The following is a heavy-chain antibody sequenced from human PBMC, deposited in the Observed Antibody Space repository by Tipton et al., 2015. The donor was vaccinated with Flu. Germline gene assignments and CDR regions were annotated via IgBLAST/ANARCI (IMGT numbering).Heavy chain of an antibody. Sequence: TLSLTCTVSGGSISSYYWSWIRQPAGKGLEWIGRIYTSGSTNYSPSLKSRVTMSVDTSKNQFSLKLTSASAADTAVYYCAKSGSYLEYLQHWGQGTLVTVSS. V-gene: IGHV4-4*07. J-gene: IGHJ1*01. CDR2: IYTSGST. D-gene: IGHD1-26*01. CDR1: GGSISSYY. CDR3: AKSGSYLEYLQH.